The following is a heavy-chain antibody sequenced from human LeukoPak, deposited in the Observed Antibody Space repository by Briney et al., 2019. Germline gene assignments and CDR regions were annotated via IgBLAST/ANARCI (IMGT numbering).Heavy chain of an antibody. V-gene: IGHV1-69*13. D-gene: IGHD1-26*01. CDR3: ARKLRLGGNWFDP. Sequence: SVKVSCKTSGGAFTSYAITWVRQAPEQGLEWMGKIIPISGTTNYAQKFQGRVTFTADESTSTAYMELSSLRSEDTALYYCARKLRLGGNWFDPWGQGTLVTVSS. CDR1: GGAFTSYA. CDR2: IIPISGTT. J-gene: IGHJ5*02.